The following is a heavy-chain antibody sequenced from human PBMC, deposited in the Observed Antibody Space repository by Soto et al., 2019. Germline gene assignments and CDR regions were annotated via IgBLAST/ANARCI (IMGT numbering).Heavy chain of an antibody. CDR1: GLTFSSYS. CDR2: ISSSSYI. CDR3: ARAGEYSSSSFDY. J-gene: IGHJ4*02. Sequence: SLRLSCAASGLTFSSYSMNWVRQAPGKGLEWVSSISSSSYIYYADSVKGRFTISRDNAKNSLYLQMNSLRAEDTAVYYCARAGEYSSSSFDYWGQGTLVTVSS. V-gene: IGHV3-21*01. D-gene: IGHD6-6*01.